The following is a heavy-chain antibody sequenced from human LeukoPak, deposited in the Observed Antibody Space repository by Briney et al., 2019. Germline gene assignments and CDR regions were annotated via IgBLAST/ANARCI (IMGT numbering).Heavy chain of an antibody. V-gene: IGHV1-2*02. CDR2: INPNNGGT. J-gene: IGHJ6*03. Sequence: GAAVKVSCKSSGYTFNGYYMHWVRQAPGQGLEWMGWINPNNGGTKYAQNFQGRVTMTRDTSISTAYMELDRLRSDDTAVYYCARDAVGFGELRLYYYMDVWGKGTTVTVSS. D-gene: IGHD3-10*01. CDR1: GYTFNGYY. CDR3: ARDAVGFGELRLYYYMDV.